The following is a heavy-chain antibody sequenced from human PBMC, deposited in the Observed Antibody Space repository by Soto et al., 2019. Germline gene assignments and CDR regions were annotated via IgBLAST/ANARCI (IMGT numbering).Heavy chain of an antibody. D-gene: IGHD6-13*01. J-gene: IGHJ5*02. Sequence: SWTLSLTCIVSGGSISEKYWNWVRQPPGKGLEWIGLIFANGHTDYTPSLKSRVTMSVDASKNQFSLRLTSMTAADTAVYYCVASLTASGLNWLDPCGRGILGTVYS. V-gene: IGHV4-4*07. CDR3: VASLTASGLNWLDP. CDR1: GGSISEKY. CDR2: IFANGHT.